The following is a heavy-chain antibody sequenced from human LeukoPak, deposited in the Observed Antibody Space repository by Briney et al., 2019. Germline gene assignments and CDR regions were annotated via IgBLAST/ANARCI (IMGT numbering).Heavy chain of an antibody. CDR2: ISSSSSYI. D-gene: IGHD3-10*01. CDR1: GFTFSSYT. V-gene: IGHV3-21*06. J-gene: IGHJ6*03. CDR3: AREGPLLWFGMRAYYYYYMDV. Sequence: GGSLRLSCAASGFTFSSYTMNWVRQAPGKGLEWVSSISSSSSYIYYADSVKGRFTISRDNAKNSLYLQMNSLRAEDTAVYYCAREGPLLWFGMRAYYYYYMDVWGKGTTVTISS.